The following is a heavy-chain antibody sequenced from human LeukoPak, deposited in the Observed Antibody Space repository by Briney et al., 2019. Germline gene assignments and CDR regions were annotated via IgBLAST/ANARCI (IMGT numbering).Heavy chain of an antibody. CDR1: GYTFTSYG. CDR2: ISAYNGNT. D-gene: IGHD6-6*01. CDR3: ARNVVDYYYYYMDV. Sequence: ASMKVSCKASGYTFTSYGISWVRQAPGQGLEWMGWISAYNGNTNYAQKLQGRVTMTTDTSTSAAYMELRSLRSDDTAVYYCARNVVDYYYYYMDVWGKGTTVTVSS. V-gene: IGHV1-18*01. J-gene: IGHJ6*03.